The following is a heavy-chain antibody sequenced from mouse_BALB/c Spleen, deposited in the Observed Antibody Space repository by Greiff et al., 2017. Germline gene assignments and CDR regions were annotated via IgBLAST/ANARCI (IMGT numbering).Heavy chain of an antibody. Sequence: VQLQQSGAELAKPGASVKMSCKASGYTFTSYWMHWVKQRPGQGLEWIGYINPSTGYTEYNQKFKDKATLTADKSSSTAYMQLSSRTSEDSAVYYCARGDGNWFADWGQGTLVTVSA. V-gene: IGHV1-7*01. CDR2: INPSTGYT. D-gene: IGHD2-1*01. J-gene: IGHJ3*01. CDR1: GYTFTSYW. CDR3: ARGDGNWFAD.